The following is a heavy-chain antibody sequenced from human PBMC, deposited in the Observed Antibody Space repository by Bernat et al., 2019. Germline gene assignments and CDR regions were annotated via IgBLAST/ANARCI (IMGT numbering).Heavy chain of an antibody. CDR3: ARGDCGGDCYPNWFDP. Sequence: QLQLQESGPGLVKPSETLSLICTVSGGSINTRSYYWGWIRQPPGKGLEWIGYIYHSGSTYYNPSLKSRVTISVDRSKNQFSLKLSSVTAADTAVYYCARGDCGGDCYPNWFDPWGQGTLVTVSS. V-gene: IGHV4-39*07. CDR1: GGSINTRSYY. J-gene: IGHJ5*02. CDR2: IYHSGST. D-gene: IGHD2-21*02.